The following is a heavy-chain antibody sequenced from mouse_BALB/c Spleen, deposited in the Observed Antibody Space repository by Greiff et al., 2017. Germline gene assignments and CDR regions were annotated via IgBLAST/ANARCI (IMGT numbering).Heavy chain of an antibody. CDR1: GYSITSDYA. CDR3: ARPRDGDYGGFAY. J-gene: IGHJ3*01. CDR2: ISYSGST. V-gene: IGHV3-2*02. D-gene: IGHD2-13*01. Sequence: EVMLVESGPGLVKPSQSLSLTCTVTGYSITSDYAWNWIRQFPGNKLEWMGYISYSGSTSYNPSLKSRISITRDTSKNQFFLQLNSVTTEDTATYYCARPRDGDYGGFAYWGQGTLVTVSA.